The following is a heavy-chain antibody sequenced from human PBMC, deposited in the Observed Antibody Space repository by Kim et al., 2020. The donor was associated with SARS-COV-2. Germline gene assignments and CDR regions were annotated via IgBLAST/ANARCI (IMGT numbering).Heavy chain of an antibody. CDR3: ARADFWSGHGVGY. Sequence: TYAKGFTGRFVFSLDTSVSTAYLQISSLKAEDTAVYYCARADFWSGHGVGYWGQGTLVTVSS. J-gene: IGHJ4*02. V-gene: IGHV7-4-1*02. D-gene: IGHD3-3*01.